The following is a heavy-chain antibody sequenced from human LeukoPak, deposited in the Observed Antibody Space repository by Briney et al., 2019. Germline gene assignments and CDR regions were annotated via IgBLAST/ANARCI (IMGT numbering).Heavy chain of an antibody. J-gene: IGHJ5*02. Sequence: ASVKVSCKVSGYILTELSMHWVRQAPGKGLEWMGGFDPEDGETIYAQKFQGRVTITEDTSTDAAYMELSSLRSEDTAVYYCATVASLAVAGSLGYNWFDPWGQGTLVTVSS. D-gene: IGHD6-19*01. CDR3: ATVASLAVAGSLGYNWFDP. CDR2: FDPEDGET. V-gene: IGHV1-24*01. CDR1: GYILTELS.